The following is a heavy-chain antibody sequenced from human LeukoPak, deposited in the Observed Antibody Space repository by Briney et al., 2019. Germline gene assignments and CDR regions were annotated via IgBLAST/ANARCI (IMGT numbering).Heavy chain of an antibody. CDR2: INPSGGST. J-gene: IGHJ4*02. CDR1: GYTFTSYY. Sequence: ASVKVSCKASGYTFTSYYMHWVRQAPGEGLEWMGIINPSGGSTSYAQKFQGRVTMTRDTSTSAVYMELSSLRSEDTAVYYCARAGSGSYFFDYWGQGTLVTVSS. V-gene: IGHV1-46*01. CDR3: ARAGSGSYFFDY. D-gene: IGHD1-26*01.